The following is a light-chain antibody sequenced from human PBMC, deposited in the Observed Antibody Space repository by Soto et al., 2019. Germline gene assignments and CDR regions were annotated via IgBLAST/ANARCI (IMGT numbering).Light chain of an antibody. CDR3: QQYGTSPWT. CDR1: QSVSRSY. V-gene: IGKV3-20*01. Sequence: EIVLTQSPGTLSLSPGERATLSCRASQSVSRSYLAWYQQKPGQAPRLLIYGASSRATGIPDRFSGSGSGTDFTLTISRLEPEDFPVYYCQQYGTSPWTFGQGTKVDIK. CDR2: GAS. J-gene: IGKJ1*01.